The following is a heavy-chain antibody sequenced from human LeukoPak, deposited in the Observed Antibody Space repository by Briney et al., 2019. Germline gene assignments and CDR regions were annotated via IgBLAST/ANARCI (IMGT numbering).Heavy chain of an antibody. CDR2: ISYDGSNK. V-gene: IGHV3-30*18. J-gene: IGHJ4*02. Sequence: GGSLRLSCAASGFTFSSYGMHWVRQAPGKGLEWVAVISYDGSNKYYADSVKGRFTISRDNSKNTLYLQMNSLRAEDTAVYYCAKDPFYDSSGYYESPPFDYWGQGTLVTVSS. CDR3: AKDPFYDSSGYYESPPFDY. CDR1: GFTFSSYG. D-gene: IGHD3-22*01.